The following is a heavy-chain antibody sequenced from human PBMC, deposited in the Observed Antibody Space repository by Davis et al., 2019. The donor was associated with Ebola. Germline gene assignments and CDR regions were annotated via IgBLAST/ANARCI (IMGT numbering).Heavy chain of an antibody. CDR3: AGEIPAVVTTGFYY. V-gene: IGHV3-30*04. D-gene: IGHD4-17*01. J-gene: IGHJ4*02. CDR1: GFTSSSYA. Sequence: GGSLRLSCAASGFTSSSYAMHWVRQAPGKRLLWVAVISYDGSNKYYADSVNGRFTISRDNSKNTLYLEMNSLSAEDTAVYYCAGEIPAVVTTGFYYWGQGTLVTVCS. CDR2: ISYDGSNK.